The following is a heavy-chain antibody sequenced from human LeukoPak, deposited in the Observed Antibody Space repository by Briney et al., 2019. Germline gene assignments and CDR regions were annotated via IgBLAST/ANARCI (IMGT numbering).Heavy chain of an antibody. D-gene: IGHD3-10*01. Sequence: ASVKVSCKASGYTFTSYYMHWVRQAPGQGLEWMGIINPSGGSTSYAQKFQGRVTMTRDTSTSTVYMELSSLRSEGTAVYYCARGTLALGFGELLLDIWGQGTMVTVSS. CDR2: INPSGGST. CDR1: GYTFTSYY. V-gene: IGHV1-46*01. J-gene: IGHJ3*02. CDR3: ARGTLALGFGELLLDI.